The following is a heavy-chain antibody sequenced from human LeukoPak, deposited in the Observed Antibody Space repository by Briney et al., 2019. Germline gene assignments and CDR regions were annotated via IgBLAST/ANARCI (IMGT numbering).Heavy chain of an antibody. V-gene: IGHV4-59*01. CDR2: IYYSGST. D-gene: IGHD3-22*01. CDR3: ARSLGYYYVSSGYPTVV. Sequence: SETLSLTCTVSGGSISSYYWSWIRQPPGKGLEWIGYIYYSGSTNYNPSLKSRVTISVDTPKNQFSLKLSSVTAADTAVYYCARSLGYYYVSSGYPTVVWGQGTLVTVSS. CDR1: GGSISSYY. J-gene: IGHJ4*02.